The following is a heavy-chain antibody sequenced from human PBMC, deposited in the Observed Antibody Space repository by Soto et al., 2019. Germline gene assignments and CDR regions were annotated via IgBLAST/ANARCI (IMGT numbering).Heavy chain of an antibody. V-gene: IGHV1-18*01. D-gene: IGHD2-2*01. CDR3: ATCPRRAYYYYGMDV. Sequence: ASVKVSCKASGYTFTSYGISWVRQAPGQGLEWMGWISAYNGNTNYAQKLQGRVTMTTDTSTSTAYMELSSLRSEDTAVYYCATCPRRAYYYYGMDVWGQGTTVTVSS. CDR1: GYTFTSYG. J-gene: IGHJ6*02. CDR2: ISAYNGNT.